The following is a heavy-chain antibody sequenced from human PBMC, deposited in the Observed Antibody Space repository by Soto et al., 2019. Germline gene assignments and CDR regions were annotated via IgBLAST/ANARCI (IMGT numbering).Heavy chain of an antibody. Sequence: ESLSLTCTVAGDSVNSRDYYWSWIRQSPGKGLEWIGYIYYTGSTNYNPSLMRRVTISLDTSKSQFSLSLTSVTAADTAVYYCARDLWRRSPTVFDYWGQGIPVTVSS. V-gene: IGHV4-61*08. D-gene: IGHD5-12*01. J-gene: IGHJ4*02. CDR2: IYYTGST. CDR3: ARDLWRRSPTVFDY. CDR1: GDSVNSRDYY.